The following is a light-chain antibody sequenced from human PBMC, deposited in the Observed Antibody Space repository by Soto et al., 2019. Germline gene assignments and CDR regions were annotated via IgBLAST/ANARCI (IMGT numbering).Light chain of an antibody. J-gene: IGLJ1*01. V-gene: IGLV2-8*01. CDR3: SSYAGNNNPYV. Sequence: QSALTQPPSASGSPGQSVTISCTGTSSDVGGYNYVSWYQHHPVKAPKLMVSEVSKRPSGVPDRFSCSKSGNTASLTVSGLQAEDEADYCCSSYAGNNNPYVFGTGTKLTVL. CDR1: SSDVGGYNY. CDR2: EVS.